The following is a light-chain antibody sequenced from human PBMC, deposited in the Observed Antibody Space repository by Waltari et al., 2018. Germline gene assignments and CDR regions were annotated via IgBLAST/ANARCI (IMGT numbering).Light chain of an antibody. CDR1: QGFRND. V-gene: IGKV1-6*01. J-gene: IGKJ2*01. CDR3: LQDNSYPPT. CDR2: AAS. Sequence: AIQMTQSPSSLSASVGDSVTIICRASQGFRNDLGWYQQKPGKAPKLLIYAASILQSGVPSRFSGNGSGTDFTLTISSLQPEDFATYYCLQDNSYPPTFGQGTKLEIK.